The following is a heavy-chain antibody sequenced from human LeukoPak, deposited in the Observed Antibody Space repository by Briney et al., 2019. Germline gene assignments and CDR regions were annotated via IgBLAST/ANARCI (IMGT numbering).Heavy chain of an antibody. D-gene: IGHD4-23*01. CDR3: AKENSLDY. J-gene: IGHJ4*02. CDR1: GFTFDDYA. CDR2: ISWNSGSI. Sequence: GGSLRLSCAASGFTFDDYAMHWVRQAPGKGLEWVSGISWNSGSIGYADSVKGRFTISRDNAKNSLYLQMNSLRAEDTALYYCAKENSLDYWGQETLVTVSS. V-gene: IGHV3-9*01.